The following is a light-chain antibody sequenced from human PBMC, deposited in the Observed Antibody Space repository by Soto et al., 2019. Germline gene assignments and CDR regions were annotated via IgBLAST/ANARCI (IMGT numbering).Light chain of an antibody. J-gene: IGKJ2*01. CDR2: RTS. Sequence: EIVMTQSPGTLSVSPGERATLSCRASQSVSNNLAWYQQKPGQAPRLLIYRTSTRATGIPARFSGSGSGTEFTLTISSLQSEDFAVFYCQQYSDWPYTFGQGTKLAIK. CDR1: QSVSNN. V-gene: IGKV3-15*01. CDR3: QQYSDWPYT.